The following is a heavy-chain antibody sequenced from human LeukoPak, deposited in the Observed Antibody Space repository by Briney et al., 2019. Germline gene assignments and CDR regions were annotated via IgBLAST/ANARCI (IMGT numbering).Heavy chain of an antibody. Sequence: GGSLRLSCAASSFTFSDYYMSWIRQAPGKGLEWVSYISSSGSTTTYPHSVKGRFTISRDNAKNSLYLQMNSLRAEDTAVYYCARYLWFGELFDYWGQGTLVTVSS. CDR3: ARYLWFGELFDY. CDR1: SFTFSDYY. J-gene: IGHJ4*02. CDR2: ISSSGSTT. D-gene: IGHD3-10*01. V-gene: IGHV3-11*01.